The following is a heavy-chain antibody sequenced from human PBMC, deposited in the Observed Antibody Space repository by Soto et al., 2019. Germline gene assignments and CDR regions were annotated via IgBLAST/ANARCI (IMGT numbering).Heavy chain of an antibody. J-gene: IGHJ4*02. Sequence: PSETLSLTCTVSGGSISSGGYYWSWIRQPPGKGLEWIGNIYYSGSANYDPSLRSRVTISLNTSKNQFSLNLNSVTAEDKAIFYCARWTYCGGDCYWLDFWGQGTLVTVSS. CDR2: IYYSGSA. D-gene: IGHD2-21*02. V-gene: IGHV4-61*08. CDR3: ARWTYCGGDCYWLDF. CDR1: GGSISSGGYY.